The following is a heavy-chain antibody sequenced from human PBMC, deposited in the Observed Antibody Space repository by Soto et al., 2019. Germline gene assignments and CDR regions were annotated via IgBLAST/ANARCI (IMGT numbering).Heavy chain of an antibody. V-gene: IGHV1-2*04. CDR1: GDTFTGNY. D-gene: IGHD3-9*01. CDR3: ARRHYDILTRPTRLEY. CDR2: INPNSGGT. Sequence: GVSVKVSCEDSGDTFTGNYMRWVRQSPGQGLEWMGWINPNSGGTNYAQKFQGWVTTTRDTSISTAYMELSRLRSDDTAVYYCARRHYDILTRPTRLEYWGQGTLVTVSS. J-gene: IGHJ4*02.